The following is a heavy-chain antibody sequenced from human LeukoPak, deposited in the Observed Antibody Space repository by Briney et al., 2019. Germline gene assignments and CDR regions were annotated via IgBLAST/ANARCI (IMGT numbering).Heavy chain of an antibody. J-gene: IGHJ3*02. CDR3: TTEGYYDILTGYGAFDI. CDR1: GFTFSNAW. Sequence: GGSLRLSCAASGFTFSNAWMSWVRQAPRKGLEWVGRIKSKTDGGTTDYAAPVKGRFTISRDDSKNTLYLQMNSLKTEDTAVYYCTTEGYYDILTGYGAFDIWGQGTMVTVSS. V-gene: IGHV3-15*01. D-gene: IGHD3-9*01. CDR2: IKSKTDGGTT.